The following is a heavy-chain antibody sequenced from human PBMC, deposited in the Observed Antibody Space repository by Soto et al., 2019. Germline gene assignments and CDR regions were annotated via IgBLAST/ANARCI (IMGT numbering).Heavy chain of an antibody. CDR1: GDSINSDKYY. Sequence: QLQLQESGPGLVKPSETLSLTCSVSGDSINSDKYYWGWIRQPPGKGLEWIGSIYFRGNTYYNPSLQTRVTISLDKSESQFSLKLNSVTAAVSAVYFCARLEGLATISYYFDFWGQGALVTVSS. V-gene: IGHV4-39*01. CDR3: ARLEGLATISYYFDF. D-gene: IGHD3-9*01. J-gene: IGHJ4*02. CDR2: IYFRGNT.